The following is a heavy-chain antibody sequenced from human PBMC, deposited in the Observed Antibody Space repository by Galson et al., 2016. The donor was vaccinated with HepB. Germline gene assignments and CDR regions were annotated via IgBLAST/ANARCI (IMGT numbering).Heavy chain of an antibody. Sequence: SLRLSCAASGFMFSTYAVHWVRQAPGKGLEYVSGISRNGGSTYYADSVKGRFTISRDNSKNMLFLQMSGLRAEDTAVYYCVKVGTLRDFFYYMDVWGKGTTVTVSS. CDR2: ISRNGGST. CDR1: GFMFSTYA. CDR3: VKVGTLRDFFYYMDV. D-gene: IGHD1-7*01. V-gene: IGHV3-64D*06. J-gene: IGHJ6*03.